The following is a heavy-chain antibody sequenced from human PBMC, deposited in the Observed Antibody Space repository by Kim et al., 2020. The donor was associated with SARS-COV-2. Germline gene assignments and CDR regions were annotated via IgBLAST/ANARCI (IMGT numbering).Heavy chain of an antibody. Sequence: SETLSLTCTVSGGSISSSSYYWCWIRQPLGKGLEWIGSIYYSGSTYYNPSLKSRVTISVDTSKNQFSLKLSSVTAADTAVYYCARNSGSYRDDAFDIWGQGTMVTVSS. V-gene: IGHV4-39*07. D-gene: IGHD1-26*01. CDR3: ARNSGSYRDDAFDI. CDR1: GGSISSSSYY. CDR2: IYYSGST. J-gene: IGHJ3*02.